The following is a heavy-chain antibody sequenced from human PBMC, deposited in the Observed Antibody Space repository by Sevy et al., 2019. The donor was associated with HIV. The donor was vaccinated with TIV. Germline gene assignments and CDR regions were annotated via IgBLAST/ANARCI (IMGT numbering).Heavy chain of an antibody. V-gene: IGHV5-51*01. CDR2: MNPGDSET. D-gene: IGHD3-16*01. J-gene: IGHJ6*02. Sequence: GESLKISCKGSGYSFTNYWIGWVRQMPGKGLEWMGVMNPGDSETRYTPPFQGQVTISADRSINTAYLQWSSLKAPDTAMYYCARRGTPDGMDVWGQGTTVTVSS. CDR1: GYSFTNYW. CDR3: ARRGTPDGMDV.